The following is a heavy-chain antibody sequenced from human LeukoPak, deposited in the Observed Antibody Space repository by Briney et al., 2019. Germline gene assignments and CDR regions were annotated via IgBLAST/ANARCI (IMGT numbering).Heavy chain of an antibody. CDR1: GYTFTSYD. Sequence: ASVKVSCKASGYTFTSYDINWVRQATGQGLEWMGWMNPNSGNTGYAQKFQGRVTMTRNTSISTAYMELSSLRSEDTAVYYYARAIFGVVVRTTYYMDVWGKGTTVTVSS. J-gene: IGHJ6*03. CDR3: ARAIFGVVVRTTYYMDV. D-gene: IGHD3-3*01. V-gene: IGHV1-8*01. CDR2: MNPNSGNT.